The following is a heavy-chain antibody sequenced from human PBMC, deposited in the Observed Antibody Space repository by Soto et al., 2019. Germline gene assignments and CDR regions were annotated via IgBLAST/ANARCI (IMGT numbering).Heavy chain of an antibody. CDR1: GYSFTSYW. D-gene: IGHD5-18*01. J-gene: IGHJ4*02. Sequence: GESLKISCKGSGYSFTSYWIGWVRQMPGKGLEWMGIIYPGDSDTRYSPSFQGQVTISADKSISTAYLQWSSLKASDTAMYYCARLQLRGYSYGTYNFDYWGQGTLVTVSS. CDR3: ARLQLRGYSYGTYNFDY. CDR2: IYPGDSDT. V-gene: IGHV5-51*01.